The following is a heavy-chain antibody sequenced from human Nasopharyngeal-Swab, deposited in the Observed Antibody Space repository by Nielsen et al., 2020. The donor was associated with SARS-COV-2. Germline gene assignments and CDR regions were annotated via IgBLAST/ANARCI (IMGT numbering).Heavy chain of an antibody. Sequence: GESLKISCAASGYIFSSYTMNWVRQAPGKGLEWVSSITSRSGYIYYADSVGGRFTVSRDNAKNSLYLQMNSLRAEDTAVYYCAREGGDSGSRYALDIWGQGTPVTVSS. V-gene: IGHV3-21*01. CDR2: ITSRSGYI. J-gene: IGHJ6*02. CDR3: AREGGDSGSRYALDI. CDR1: GYIFSSYT. D-gene: IGHD1-26*01.